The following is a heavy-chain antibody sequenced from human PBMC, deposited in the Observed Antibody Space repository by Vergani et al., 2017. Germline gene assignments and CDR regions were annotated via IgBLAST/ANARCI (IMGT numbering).Heavy chain of an antibody. CDR2: TRPHEDGA. Sequence: VRLLESGGGLVQPGGSLRLSCVGSGFTFTSYAMNWVRQAPGRGLESVTFTRPHEDGAFYSASVRGRFTVSRDNSKNTLYLEMNRLNVDDTAIYYCGKTQGTVVGTWWFDPWGQGTPVTVSS. CDR3: GKTQGTVVGTWWFDP. V-gene: IGHV3-30*02. D-gene: IGHD1-7*01. CDR1: GFTFTSYA. J-gene: IGHJ5*02.